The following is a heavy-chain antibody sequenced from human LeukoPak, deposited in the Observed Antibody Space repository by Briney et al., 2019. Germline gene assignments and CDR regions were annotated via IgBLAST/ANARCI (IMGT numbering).Heavy chain of an antibody. CDR2: ILYSGGT. CDR1: GGSISSDAYY. J-gene: IGHJ4*02. Sequence: SETLSLTCTVSGGSISSDAYYWSWIRQHPGKGLECLGYILYSGGTYYNPSLKSRVTISVDTSKNQFSLKLSSVTAADTAVYYCARAVAGPSRLFDYWGQGTLVTVSS. D-gene: IGHD6-19*01. V-gene: IGHV4-31*03. CDR3: ARAVAGPSRLFDY.